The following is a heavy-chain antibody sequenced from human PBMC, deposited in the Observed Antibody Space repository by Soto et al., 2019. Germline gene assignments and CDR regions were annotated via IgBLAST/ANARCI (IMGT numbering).Heavy chain of an antibody. CDR3: ARHPHDTIFGVVIGYYFDY. J-gene: IGHJ4*02. D-gene: IGHD3-3*01. CDR1: GGSISSYY. CDR2: IYYSGST. Sequence: SETLSLTCTVSGGSISSYYWSWIRQPPGKGLEWIGYIYYSGSTNYNPSLKSRVTISVDTSKNQFSLKLSSVTAADTAVYYCARHPHDTIFGVVIGYYFDYWGQGTLVTVSS. V-gene: IGHV4-59*08.